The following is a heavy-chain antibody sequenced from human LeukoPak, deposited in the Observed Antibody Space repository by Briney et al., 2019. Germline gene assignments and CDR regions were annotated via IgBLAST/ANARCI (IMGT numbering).Heavy chain of an antibody. V-gene: IGHV3-23*01. Sequence: GGSLRLSCAASGFTFSDYAMNWVRQAPGKGLEWVFTISGSGGSTYYAGSVKGRFTISRDNSKNTLYLQMNSLRAEDTAVYYCAKLHNLNSDYWGQGTLVTVSS. J-gene: IGHJ4*02. CDR1: GFTFSDYA. CDR3: AKLHNLNSDY. D-gene: IGHD1-14*01. CDR2: ISGSGGST.